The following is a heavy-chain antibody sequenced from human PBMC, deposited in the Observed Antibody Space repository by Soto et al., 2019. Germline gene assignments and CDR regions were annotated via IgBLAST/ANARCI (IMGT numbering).Heavy chain of an antibody. CDR1: GFNFNDHA. D-gene: IGHD3-10*01. CDR3: ARVWRGSDYGDF. Sequence: QVHLVESGGGVVQPGRSLRLSCVVSGFNFNDHAMYWVRQAPGKGLEWVAVISYDGSDEYYGDSVKGRFTISRDNSRNTLYLQMNSLRAEDTAVYYCARVWRGSDYGDFWGQGTKVTVSS. J-gene: IGHJ3*01. V-gene: IGHV3-30-3*01. CDR2: ISYDGSDE.